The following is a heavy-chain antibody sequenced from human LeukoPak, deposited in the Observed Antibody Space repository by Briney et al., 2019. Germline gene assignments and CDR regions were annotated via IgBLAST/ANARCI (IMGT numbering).Heavy chain of an antibody. V-gene: IGHV4-34*01. Sequence: PSETLSLTCAVNGGSFSFYYWTWIRQPPGKDLEWIGEINHSGSTNFNPSLKSRVIISVDTSKSQCSLKLSSVTAADTAVYYCARRAQGLDFWDQGALVTVSS. CDR3: ARRAQGLDF. CDR1: GGSFSFYY. CDR2: INHSGST. J-gene: IGHJ4*02.